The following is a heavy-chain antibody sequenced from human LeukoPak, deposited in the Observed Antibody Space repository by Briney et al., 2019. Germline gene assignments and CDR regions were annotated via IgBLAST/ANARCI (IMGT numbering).Heavy chain of an antibody. CDR2: IYYSGST. CDR1: GGSISSSSYY. J-gene: IGHJ5*02. Sequence: SETLSLTCTVSGGSISSSSYYWGWIRQPRGKGLEWIGSIYYSGSTYYNPSLKSRVTISVDTSKNQFSLKLSSVTAADTAVYYCASIAAAGLSFDPWGQGTLVTVSS. CDR3: ASIAAAGLSFDP. D-gene: IGHD6-13*01. V-gene: IGHV4-39*01.